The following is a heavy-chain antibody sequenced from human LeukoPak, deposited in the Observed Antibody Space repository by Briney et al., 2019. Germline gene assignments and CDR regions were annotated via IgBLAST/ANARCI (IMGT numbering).Heavy chain of an antibody. V-gene: IGHV3-21*01. Sequence: PGGSLRLSCAASDFTFSKFSMAWVRQAPGKGLEWVSYISRTGTSIHYADSMRGRFTISKDNTKSSLYLQMNNRRVEDTALYFCARTTVAGTIQYWGQGTLVIVSS. CDR1: DFTFSKFS. CDR3: ARTTVAGTIQY. CDR2: ISRTGTSI. D-gene: IGHD1-14*01. J-gene: IGHJ1*01.